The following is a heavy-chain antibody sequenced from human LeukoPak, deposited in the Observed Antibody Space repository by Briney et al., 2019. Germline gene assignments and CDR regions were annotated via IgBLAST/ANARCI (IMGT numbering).Heavy chain of an antibody. CDR2: INPNSGGT. Sequence: ASVKVSCKASGGTFSSYAISWVRQAPGPGLEWMGWINPNSGGTDYAQKFQGRVTMIRDTSISTAYMELSRLTSDDTAVYYCARGRYCSETSCSDFDSWGQGTLVTVFS. J-gene: IGHJ4*02. V-gene: IGHV1-2*02. CDR1: GGTFSSYA. CDR3: ARGRYCSETSCSDFDS. D-gene: IGHD2-2*01.